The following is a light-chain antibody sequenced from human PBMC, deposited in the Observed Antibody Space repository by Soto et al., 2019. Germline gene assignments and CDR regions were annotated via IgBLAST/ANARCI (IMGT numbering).Light chain of an antibody. CDR3: QHYNNARCT. V-gene: IGKV1-5*03. CDR2: KAS. CDR1: QSISSW. Sequence: DIQMTQSPSTLSASIGDRVTITCRASQSISSWLAWYQQKPGKAPKLLIYKASSLLSGVPSRFSGSGSGTEFTLTISSLQADDFATYYCQHYNNARCTFGQGTKLEIK. J-gene: IGKJ2*02.